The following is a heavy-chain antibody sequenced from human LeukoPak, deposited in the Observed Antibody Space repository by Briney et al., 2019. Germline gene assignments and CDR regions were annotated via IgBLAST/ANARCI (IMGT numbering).Heavy chain of an antibody. CDR3: ARSGGSSYGYTFIDY. J-gene: IGHJ4*02. CDR1: GYTFSTSW. CDR2: IYPDDSDI. Sequence: GESLKISCQGSGYTFSTSWIGWVRQLPGKGLEWMGIIYPDDSDIRYSPSFRGQVTISADKSINTAYLQWSSLKASDTAIYYCARSGGSSYGYTFIDYWGQGTLVTVSS. V-gene: IGHV5-51*01. D-gene: IGHD5-18*01.